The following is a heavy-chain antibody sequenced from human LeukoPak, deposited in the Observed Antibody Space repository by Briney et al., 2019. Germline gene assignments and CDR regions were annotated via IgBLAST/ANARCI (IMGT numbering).Heavy chain of an antibody. D-gene: IGHD6-19*01. V-gene: IGHV3-7*01. J-gene: IGHJ4*02. CDR2: IETDGTEK. CDR1: GFTFSNHW. CDR3: ASNAWLSG. Sequence: GGSLRLSCAASGFTFSNHWMSWVRQAPGKGLEWVANIETDGTEKNYVDSVKGRFTVSRDNAKNSLFLQMNSLRGEDTAVYFCASNAWLSGWGQGTLVTVSS.